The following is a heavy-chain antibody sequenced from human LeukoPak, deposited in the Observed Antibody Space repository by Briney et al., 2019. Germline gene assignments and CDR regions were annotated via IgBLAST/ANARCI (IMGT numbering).Heavy chain of an antibody. CDR3: AGGRDISSWPPDYYFDY. J-gene: IGHJ4*02. CDR2: INPNSGGT. D-gene: IGHD6-13*01. Sequence: GASAKVSCKASGYTFTGYYMHWVRQAPGQGPEWMGWINPNSGGTKSAQKFQGRVTMTRDTSISTAYMELSRLRSDDTAVYYCAGGRDISSWPPDYYFDYWGQGTLVTVSS. V-gene: IGHV1-2*02. CDR1: GYTFTGYY.